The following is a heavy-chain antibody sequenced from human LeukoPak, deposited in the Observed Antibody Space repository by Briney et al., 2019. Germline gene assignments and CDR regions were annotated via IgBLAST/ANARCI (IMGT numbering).Heavy chain of an antibody. CDR1: GYTFTSYD. J-gene: IGHJ4*02. CDR2: ISPSDGNT. CDR3: ARGASDFYFDY. D-gene: IGHD2-21*02. V-gene: IGHV1-46*01. Sequence: ASVKVSCKASGYTFTSYDIQWVRQAPGQGLEWMGIISPSDGNTTYAQKFQARVTMTRDTSTSTVYMELSSLRSEDTAVYFCARGASDFYFDYWGQGTLVTVSS.